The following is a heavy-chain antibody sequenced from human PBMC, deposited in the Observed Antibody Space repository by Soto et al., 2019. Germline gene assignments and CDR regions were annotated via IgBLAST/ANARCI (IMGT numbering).Heavy chain of an antibody. CDR1: GYNLGTCW. J-gene: IGHJ6*02. V-gene: IGHV5-10-1*01. Sequence: GESLKVSCKVPGYNLGTCWLGWVRQMPGKGLEWMGRIAPSDSYTYYSPSFQGHVTISADTSISTAYLQWSSLKASDTAVYYCARRLNSCWLYGLDVWGQGTTLT. CDR2: IAPSDSYT. CDR3: ARRLNSCWLYGLDV. D-gene: IGHD6-19*01.